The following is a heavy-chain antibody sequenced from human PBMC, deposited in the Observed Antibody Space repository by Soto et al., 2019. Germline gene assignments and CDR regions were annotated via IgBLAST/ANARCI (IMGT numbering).Heavy chain of an antibody. V-gene: IGHV3-66*01. CDR1: GFTVSSNY. J-gene: IGHJ6*03. CDR2: IYSGGST. Sequence: GGSLRLSCAASGFTVSSNYMSWVRQAPGKGLEWVSVIYSGGSTYYADSVKGRFTISRDNSKNTLYLQMNSLRAEDTAVYYCAREATYDYIWGSYRPRNYYYYYMDVWGKGTTVTVSS. CDR3: AREATYDYIWGSYRPRNYYYYYMDV. D-gene: IGHD3-16*02.